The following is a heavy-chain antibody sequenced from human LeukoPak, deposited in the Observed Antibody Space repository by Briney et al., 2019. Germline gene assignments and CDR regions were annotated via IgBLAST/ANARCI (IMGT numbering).Heavy chain of an antibody. D-gene: IGHD2-15*01. CDR3: AGGWLLMDY. CDR1: GGSISSSSYY. V-gene: IGHV4-39*01. J-gene: IGHJ4*02. CDR2: IYYSGST. Sequence: SETLSLTCTVSGGSISSSSYYWGWIRQPPGKGLEWIGSIYYSGSTYYNPSLKSRVAISVDTSKNQFSLKLSSVTAADTAVYYCAGGWLLMDYWGQGTLVTVSS.